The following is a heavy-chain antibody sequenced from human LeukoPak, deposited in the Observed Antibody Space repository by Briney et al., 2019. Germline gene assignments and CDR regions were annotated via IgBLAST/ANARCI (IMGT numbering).Heavy chain of an antibody. Sequence: SVKVSCKASGGTFSSYAISWVRQAPGQGLEWMGGIIPIFGTANYAQKFQGRVTITADESTSTVYMELSSLRSEDTAVYYCARDDLGIAAAGTGGYFDYWGQGTLVTVSS. CDR1: GGTFSSYA. V-gene: IGHV1-69*13. D-gene: IGHD6-13*01. CDR3: ARDDLGIAAAGTGGYFDY. CDR2: IIPIFGTA. J-gene: IGHJ4*02.